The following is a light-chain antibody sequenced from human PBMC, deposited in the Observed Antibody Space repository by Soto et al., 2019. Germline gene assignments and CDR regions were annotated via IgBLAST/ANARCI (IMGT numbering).Light chain of an antibody. CDR3: QQYNSYSPRYT. J-gene: IGKJ2*01. V-gene: IGKV1-5*03. CDR2: KAS. CDR1: QSISSW. Sequence: DIQMTQSPSTLSASVGDRVTITCRASQSISSWLAWYQQKPGKAPKLLIYKASSLKSGVPSRFSGSGSGTELTLTISSLQPDDFATYYCQQYNSYSPRYTFGQGAKLEIK.